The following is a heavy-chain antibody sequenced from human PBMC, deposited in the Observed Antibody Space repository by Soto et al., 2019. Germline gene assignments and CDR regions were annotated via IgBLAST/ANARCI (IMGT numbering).Heavy chain of an antibody. J-gene: IGHJ5*02. D-gene: IGHD4-17*01. V-gene: IGHV3-53*04. Sequence: EVQLVESGGGLVQPGGSLRLSCAASGFTVSSNYMSWVRQAPGKGLEWVSVIYSGGSTYYADSVKGRFTISRHNSKNTLYLQMNSLRAEDTGVYYCARDAYGDYVAWGQGSLVTVSS. CDR3: ARDAYGDYVA. CDR2: IYSGGST. CDR1: GFTVSSNY.